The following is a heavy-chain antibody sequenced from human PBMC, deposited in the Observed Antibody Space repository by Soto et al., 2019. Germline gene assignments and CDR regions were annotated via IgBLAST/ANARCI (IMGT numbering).Heavy chain of an antibody. D-gene: IGHD2-2*01. CDR2: ISYSGST. Sequence: SETLSLACTVSGDSMSMYYWSWLRQPPGKGLEWIGYISYSGSTYYNPSLKSRVTISADTSKSQFSLKLSSVVAADTAVYYCARADPTAAVGFWGQGTLVTVYS. CDR1: GDSMSMYY. J-gene: IGHJ4*02. V-gene: IGHV4-59*01. CDR3: ARADPTAAVGF.